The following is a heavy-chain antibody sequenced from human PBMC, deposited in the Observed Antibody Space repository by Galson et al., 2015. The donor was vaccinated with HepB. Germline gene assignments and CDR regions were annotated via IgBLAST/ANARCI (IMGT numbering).Heavy chain of an antibody. D-gene: IGHD5-24*01. Sequence: SLRLSCAASGFTFSSYGMHWVRQAPGKGLEWVAVIWYDGSNKYYADSVKGRFTISRDNSKNTLYLQMNSLRAEDTAVYYCARVEMATDYYFDYWGQGTLVTVSS. CDR2: IWYDGSNK. J-gene: IGHJ4*02. CDR1: GFTFSSYG. CDR3: ARVEMATDYYFDY. V-gene: IGHV3-33*01.